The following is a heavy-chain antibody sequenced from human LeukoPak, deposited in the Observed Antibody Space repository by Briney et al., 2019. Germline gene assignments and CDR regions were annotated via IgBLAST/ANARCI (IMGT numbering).Heavy chain of an antibody. CDR3: ARFVVVPAAILSAYYYHMDV. CDR1: GGSFSGYY. Sequence: PSETLSLTCAVYGGSFSGYYWSWIRQPPGKGLEWIGEINHSGSTNYNPSLKSRVTISVDTSKNQFSLKLSSVTAADTAVYYCARFVVVPAAILSAYYYHMDVWGKGTTVTVSS. J-gene: IGHJ6*03. CDR2: INHSGST. V-gene: IGHV4-34*01. D-gene: IGHD2-2*02.